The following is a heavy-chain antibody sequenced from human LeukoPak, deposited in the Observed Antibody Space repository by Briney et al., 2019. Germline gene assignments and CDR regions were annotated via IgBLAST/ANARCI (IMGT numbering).Heavy chain of an antibody. CDR1: GFTFSSYS. J-gene: IGHJ4*02. D-gene: IGHD3-10*01. CDR2: ISGGGGTT. CDR3: ARAAMVRGVDYFDY. Sequence: TGGSLRLSCAASGFTFSSYSMTWVRQAPGKGLEWVSVISGGGGTTYYADSVKGRFTISRDNSKNTLYLQMNSLRAEDTAAYFCARAAMVRGVDYFDYWGQGTLVTVSS. V-gene: IGHV3-23*01.